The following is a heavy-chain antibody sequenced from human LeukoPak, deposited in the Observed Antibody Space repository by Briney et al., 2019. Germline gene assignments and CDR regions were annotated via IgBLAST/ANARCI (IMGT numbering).Heavy chain of an antibody. J-gene: IGHJ3*02. Sequence: SETLSLTCTVSGGSISSYYWSWIRQPPGKGLEWIGYIYYSGSTYYNPSLMSRVTISVDTSKNQFSLMLNSVTAADTAIYYCARHWGRDTFDIWGQGTMVTVSS. CDR3: ARHWGRDTFDI. CDR1: GGSISSYY. CDR2: IYYSGST. V-gene: IGHV4-59*08. D-gene: IGHD3-16*01.